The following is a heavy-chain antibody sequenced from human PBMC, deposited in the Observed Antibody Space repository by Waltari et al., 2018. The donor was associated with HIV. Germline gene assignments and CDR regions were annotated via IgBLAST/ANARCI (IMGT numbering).Heavy chain of an antibody. CDR3: ARGYSSSRWIPLYH. J-gene: IGHJ4*02. CDR2: FWSDGVEI. Sequence: QVQLVEAGGGVVQPGTYLTLSCAVSGFTFRNFAIHWVSQSPAKGLEWLAVFWSDGVEISYADSVKGRFTISKDSSQKTLYLHLTSLRAEDTALYYCARGYSSSRWIPLYHWGRGTLVTVSS. CDR1: GFTFRNFA. D-gene: IGHD6-6*01. V-gene: IGHV3-33*01.